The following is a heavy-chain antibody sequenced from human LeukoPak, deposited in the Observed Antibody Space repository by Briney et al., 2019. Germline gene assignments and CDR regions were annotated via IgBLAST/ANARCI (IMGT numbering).Heavy chain of an antibody. CDR1: GYTFTSYG. CDR3: ARGGPYTMIVVVTAEYFQH. V-gene: IGHV1-18*01. CDR2: ISAYNGNT. J-gene: IGHJ1*01. D-gene: IGHD3-22*01. Sequence: GASVKVSCKASGYTFTSYGISWVRQAPGQGLEWMGWISAYNGNTNYEQKLQGRVTMTTDTSTSTAYMELRSLRSDDTAVYYCARGGPYTMIVVVTAEYFQHWGQGTLVTVSS.